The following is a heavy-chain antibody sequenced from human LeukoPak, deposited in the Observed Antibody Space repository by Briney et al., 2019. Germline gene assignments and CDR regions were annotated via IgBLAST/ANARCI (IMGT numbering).Heavy chain of an antibody. CDR3: ARDGVMAETPFYFDS. V-gene: IGHV3-48*03. CDR2: ISGPGGTI. CDR1: GFTFSSYE. Sequence: GGSLRLSCAVSGFTFSSYEMNWVRQAPGKGLEWVSYISGPGGTIWYADSVKGRFTISRDHAKDSVLLQMNSLRVEDTALYFCARDGVMAETPFYFDSWGQGALVTVSS. J-gene: IGHJ4*02. D-gene: IGHD2-21*01.